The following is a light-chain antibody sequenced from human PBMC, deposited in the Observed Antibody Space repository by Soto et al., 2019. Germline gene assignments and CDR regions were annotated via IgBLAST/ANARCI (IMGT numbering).Light chain of an antibody. CDR2: RAS. V-gene: IGKV3-15*01. CDR3: QHYNFWPHT. Sequence: EILLTQSPATLAVSPGEGATLSCRASQSVRDNLAWYQQKPGQAPRLLIYRASTRATGVPARFSGSGSGTEFTLTISSLQSEDDSVYFCQHYNFWPHTFGQGTKLEIK. J-gene: IGKJ2*01. CDR1: QSVRDN.